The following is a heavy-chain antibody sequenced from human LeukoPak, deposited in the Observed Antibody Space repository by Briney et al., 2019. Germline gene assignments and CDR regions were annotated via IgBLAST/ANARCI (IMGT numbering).Heavy chain of an antibody. D-gene: IGHD3-16*02. CDR1: GFTFSSYS. Sequence: GGSLRLSCAASGFTFSSYSMNWVRQAPGKGLEWVSSISSSSSYIYYADSVKGRFTISRDNAKNSLYLQMNSLRAEDTAVYYCARASRDYVWGGYRYDFDYWGQGTLVTVSS. CDR2: ISSSSSYI. V-gene: IGHV3-21*01. J-gene: IGHJ4*02. CDR3: ARASRDYVWGGYRYDFDY.